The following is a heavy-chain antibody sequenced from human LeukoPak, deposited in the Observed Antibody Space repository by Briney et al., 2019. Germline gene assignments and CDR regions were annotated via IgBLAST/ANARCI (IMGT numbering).Heavy chain of an antibody. D-gene: IGHD4/OR15-4a*01. CDR1: GFTFSSYA. Sequence: PGGSLGLSCAASGFTFSSYAMSWVRQAPGKGLKWVSTIIDNGDGTYYADSVKGRFTISRDNAKNSLYLQMNSLRAEDTAVYYCARGAKDAFDIWGQGTMVTVSS. J-gene: IGHJ3*02. CDR2: IIDNGDGT. V-gene: IGHV3-23*01. CDR3: ARGAKDAFDI.